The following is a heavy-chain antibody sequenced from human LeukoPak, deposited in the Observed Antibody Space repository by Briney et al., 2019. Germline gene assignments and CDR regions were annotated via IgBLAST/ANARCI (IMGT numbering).Heavy chain of an antibody. Sequence: GGSLRLSCAASGFTFSSYSMTWVRQAPGKGLEWVSTISDSGESTYYADSVKGRFTISRGNSENTVYLQMDSLRADDTAVYYCAKNSGTYFYWGQGTRVTVSS. V-gene: IGHV3-23*01. D-gene: IGHD1-26*01. J-gene: IGHJ4*02. CDR2: ISDSGEST. CDR3: AKNSGTYFY. CDR1: GFTFSSYS.